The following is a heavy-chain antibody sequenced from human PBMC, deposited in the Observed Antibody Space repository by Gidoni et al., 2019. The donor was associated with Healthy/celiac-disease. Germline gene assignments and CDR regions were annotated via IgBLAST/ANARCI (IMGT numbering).Heavy chain of an antibody. D-gene: IGHD2-2*01. J-gene: IGHJ6*02. Sequence: QVQLQQWGAGLLKPSETLSLTCAVYGGSFSGYYWSWIRQPPGKGLEWIGEINHSGSTNYNPSLKSRVTISVDTSKNQFSLKLSSVTAADTAVYYGARGVRIYCSSTSCSLARRYYYGMDVWGQGTTVTVSS. CDR2: INHSGST. CDR3: ARGVRIYCSSTSCSLARRYYYGMDV. CDR1: GGSFSGYY. V-gene: IGHV4-34*01.